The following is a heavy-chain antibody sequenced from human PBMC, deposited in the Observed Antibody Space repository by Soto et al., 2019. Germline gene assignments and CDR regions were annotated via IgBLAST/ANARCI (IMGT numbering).Heavy chain of an antibody. CDR1: GGSFSDYC. CDR2: INHSGST. Sequence: QVQLQQWGAGLLKPSETLSLTCAVYGGSFSDYCWSWIRQPPGKGLEWIGEINHSGSTNYNPSLKSRVTISVDTSKNQFSLKLSSVTAADTAVYYCARFEYNSGWFDNWGQGTLVTVSS. D-gene: IGHD6-19*01. V-gene: IGHV4-34*01. J-gene: IGHJ1*01. CDR3: ARFEYNSGWFDN.